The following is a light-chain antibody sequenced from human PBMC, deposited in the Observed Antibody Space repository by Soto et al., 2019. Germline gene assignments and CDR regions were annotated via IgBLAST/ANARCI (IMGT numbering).Light chain of an antibody. J-gene: IGLJ2*01. V-gene: IGLV2-14*01. CDR1: SSDVGGYNY. CDR3: SSYTSNNHVV. Sequence: QSALTQPASMSGSPGQSITISCTGTSSDVGGYNYVSWYQQHPGRAPKLMIYEVSNRPSGVSIRFSGSKSGNTASLTISGLQAEDEALYYCSSYTSNNHVVFGGGTKLTVL. CDR2: EVS.